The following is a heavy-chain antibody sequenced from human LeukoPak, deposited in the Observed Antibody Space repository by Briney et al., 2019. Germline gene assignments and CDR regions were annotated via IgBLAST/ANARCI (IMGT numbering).Heavy chain of an antibody. CDR2: IYPGDSDT. J-gene: IGHJ4*02. Sequence: GESLKISCKGSGYSFTSYWIGWVRQMPGKGLEWMGIIYPGDSDTRYSPSFQGQVTISADKSIRTAYLQWSSLKASHTAICYCVRHHDYGDYGCFDYWGQGTLVTVSS. CDR1: GYSFTSYW. V-gene: IGHV5-51*01. D-gene: IGHD4-17*01. CDR3: VRHHDYGDYGCFDY.